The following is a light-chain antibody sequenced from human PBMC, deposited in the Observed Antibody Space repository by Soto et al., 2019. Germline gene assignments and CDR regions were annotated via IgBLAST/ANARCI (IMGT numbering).Light chain of an antibody. Sequence: QAASVSGSPGQSITISCTGSSSDVGDYKYVSWYQQHPDKAPKLLIYVNSNRPSGVSNRFSGSKSGNTASLTISGLQAEDEADYYCSSYTSSDTPYVFGTGTKLTVL. CDR3: SSYTSSDTPYV. V-gene: IGLV2-14*01. CDR2: VNS. J-gene: IGLJ1*01. CDR1: SSDVGDYKY.